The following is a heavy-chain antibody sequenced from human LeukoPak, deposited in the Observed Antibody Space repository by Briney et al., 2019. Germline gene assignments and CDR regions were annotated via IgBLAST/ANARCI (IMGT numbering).Heavy chain of an antibody. V-gene: IGHV4-30-2*01. J-gene: IGHJ4*02. CDR3: VRQGGQQLPPLH. CDR1: GASVSSIGYS. Sequence: SQTLSLTCGVSGASVSSIGYSWSWIRQPPGRGLEWIGYIYQSGSASYNPSLQSRVTISIDKSKNQFSLNLNSVTAADTAVYYCVRQGGQQLPPLHWGQGTLVTVSS. D-gene: IGHD6-13*01. CDR2: IYQSGSA.